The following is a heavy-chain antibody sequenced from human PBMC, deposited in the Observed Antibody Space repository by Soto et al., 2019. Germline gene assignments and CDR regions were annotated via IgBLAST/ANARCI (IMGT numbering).Heavy chain of an antibody. V-gene: IGHV1-2*04. J-gene: IGHJ6*02. D-gene: IGHD6-6*01. CDR2: INPNSGGT. Sequence: ASVKVSCKASGYTFTGYYRHWVRQAPGQGLEWMGWINPNSGGTNYAQKFQGWVTMTRDTSISTAYMELSRLRSDDTAVYYCARGYSSSSWGYYYYGMDVWGQGTTVTVS. CDR3: ARGYSSSSWGYYYYGMDV. CDR1: GYTFTGYY.